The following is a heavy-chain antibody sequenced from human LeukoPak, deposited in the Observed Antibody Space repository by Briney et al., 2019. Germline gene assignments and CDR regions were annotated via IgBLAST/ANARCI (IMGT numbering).Heavy chain of an antibody. J-gene: IGHJ4*02. CDR2: ISSSSSTI. Sequence: GGSLRLSCAASGFTFSSYAMSWVRQAPGKGLEWVSYISSSSSTIYYADSVKGRFTISRDNAKNSLYLQMNSLRDEDTAVYYCARETYGDYVEFDYWGQGTLVTVSS. CDR3: ARETYGDYVEFDY. D-gene: IGHD4-17*01. V-gene: IGHV3-48*02. CDR1: GFTFSSYA.